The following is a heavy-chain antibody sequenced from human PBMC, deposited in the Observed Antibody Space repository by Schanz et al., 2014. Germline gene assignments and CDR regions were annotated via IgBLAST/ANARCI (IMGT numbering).Heavy chain of an antibody. Sequence: QVQMVESGGGVVQPGRSLRLSCAASGFAFSVYGMHWVRQAPGKGPEWVAVIWNNGVTKYYADSVRGRFTISRDRFQNALYLRMSGLRAEDTAVYYCAKQIHYDILTVTRNWGQGTLVTVSS. J-gene: IGHJ4*02. D-gene: IGHD3-9*01. CDR2: IWNNGVTK. CDR3: AKQIHYDILTVTRN. CDR1: GFAFSVYG. V-gene: IGHV3-33*03.